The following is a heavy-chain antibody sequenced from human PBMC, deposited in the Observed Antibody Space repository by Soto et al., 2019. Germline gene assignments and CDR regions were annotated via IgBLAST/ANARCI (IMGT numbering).Heavy chain of an antibody. J-gene: IGHJ4*02. CDR1: GFTFDDYA. V-gene: IGHV3-9*01. CDR2: ISWNSGSI. Sequence: PGGSLRLSCAASGFTFDDYAMHWVRQAPGKGLEWVSGISWNSGSIGYADSVKGRFTISRDNAKNSLYLQMNSLRAEDTALYYCAKGAGIAVAGTFDYWGQGTLVTVSS. CDR3: AKGAGIAVAGTFDY. D-gene: IGHD6-19*01.